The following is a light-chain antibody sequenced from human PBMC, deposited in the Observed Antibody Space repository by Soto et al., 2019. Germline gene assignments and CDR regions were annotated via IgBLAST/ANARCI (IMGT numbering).Light chain of an antibody. CDR2: RNN. V-gene: IGLV1-47*01. CDR1: SSNIGSNY. Sequence: QSVLTQPPSASGTPGQRVTISCSGSSSNIGSNYVYWYQQLPGTAPKLLIYRNNQRPSGVPDRFSGSKSGTSASLAISGLRSGDEADYYCAAWDDSLSGEVFGTGNKVTVL. CDR3: AAWDDSLSGEV. J-gene: IGLJ1*01.